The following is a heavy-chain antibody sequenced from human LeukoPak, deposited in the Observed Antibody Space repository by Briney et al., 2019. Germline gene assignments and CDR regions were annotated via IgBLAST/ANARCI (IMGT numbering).Heavy chain of an antibody. CDR3: AKDRSLVPAAFSYGNDAFDI. Sequence: GGSLRLSCEASGFGFNTYWMSWVRQAPGKGLEWVANIKKDGIEKHYADSVKGRFTISRDNAKNSLYLQMNSLRAEDTAVYYCAKDRSLVPAAFSYGNDAFDIWGQGTMVTVSS. V-gene: IGHV3-7*03. CDR2: IKKDGIEK. J-gene: IGHJ3*02. D-gene: IGHD2-2*01. CDR1: GFGFNTYW.